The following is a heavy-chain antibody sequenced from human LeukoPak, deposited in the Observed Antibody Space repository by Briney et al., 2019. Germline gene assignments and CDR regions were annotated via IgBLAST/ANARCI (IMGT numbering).Heavy chain of an antibody. D-gene: IGHD6-19*01. V-gene: IGHV3-9*01. J-gene: IGHJ5*01. Sequence: GRSLRLSCALSGSTFDDYAMDWVRHAPGEWLGWVSDISWNSGSIGYADSVKGRITISRDNAKNTLYLQMCSLRAEDTDLYYCAKDIRSYSSGWFDYWGQGTLVTVSS. CDR1: GSTFDDYA. CDR2: ISWNSGSI. CDR3: AKDIRSYSSGWFDY.